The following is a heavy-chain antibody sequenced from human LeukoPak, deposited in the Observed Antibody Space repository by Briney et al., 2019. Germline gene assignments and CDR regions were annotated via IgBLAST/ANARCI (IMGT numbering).Heavy chain of an antibody. D-gene: IGHD2-2*01. V-gene: IGHV3-21*01. CDR1: GFDFSTYS. CDR2: ISSSSSYM. Sequence: GGSLRLSCAASGFDFSTYSMTWVRQAAGKGLEWVSSISSSSSYMYGADSVRGRFTISRDNAENSLYLHMNSLRVEDTAVYYCAKGPVVPDGDFYFYYMDVWGKGTTVTVSS. CDR3: AKGPVVPDGDFYFYYMDV. J-gene: IGHJ6*03.